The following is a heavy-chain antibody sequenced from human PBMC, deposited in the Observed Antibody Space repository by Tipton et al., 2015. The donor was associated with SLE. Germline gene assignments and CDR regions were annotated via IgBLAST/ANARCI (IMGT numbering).Heavy chain of an antibody. J-gene: IGHJ4*02. D-gene: IGHD4-17*01. CDR1: GGAFSGYH. CDR2: INHRGST. V-gene: IGHV4-34*01. CDR3: ARGLYGDEPGY. Sequence: TLSLTCAVYGGAFSGYHFNWIRQPPRKGLEGNGEINHRGSTNYNPSLKSRVTISVDTSKNQFSLKLTSLTAADTAVYYCARGLYGDEPGYWGQGTLVTVSS.